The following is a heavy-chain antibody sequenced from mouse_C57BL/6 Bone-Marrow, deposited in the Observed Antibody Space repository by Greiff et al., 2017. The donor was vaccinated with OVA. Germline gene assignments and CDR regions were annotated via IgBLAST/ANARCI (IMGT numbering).Heavy chain of an antibody. D-gene: IGHD3-1*01. J-gene: IGHJ2*01. CDR2: IYPRSGNT. Sequence: VQLVESGAELARPGASVKLSCKASGYTFTSYGISWVKQRTGQGLEWIGEIYPRSGNTYYNEKFKGKATLTADKSSSTAYMELRSLTSEDSAVYFCARWATNWYFDYWGQGTTLTVSS. CDR3: ARWATNWYFDY. CDR1: GYTFTSYG. V-gene: IGHV1-81*01.